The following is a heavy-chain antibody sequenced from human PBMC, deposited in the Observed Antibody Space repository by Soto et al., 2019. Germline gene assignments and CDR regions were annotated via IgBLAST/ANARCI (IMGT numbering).Heavy chain of an antibody. J-gene: IGHJ5*02. CDR2: IKQDGSEQ. CDR1: GFTFSNYW. D-gene: IGHD2-2*02. Sequence: PGWSLRLSCAASGFTFSNYWMSWVRQAPGKGLEWVANIKQDGSEQNYVDSVKGRFTISRDNAENSLFLQMNSLRAEDTAVYYCARGKRDCSTTRCYKNNWFDPWGQGTLVTVSS. V-gene: IGHV3-7*01. CDR3: ARGKRDCSTTRCYKNNWFDP.